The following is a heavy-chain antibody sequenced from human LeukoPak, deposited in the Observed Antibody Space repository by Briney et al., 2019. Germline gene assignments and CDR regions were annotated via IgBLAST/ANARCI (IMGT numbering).Heavy chain of an antibody. CDR2: IYGSGNT. V-gene: IGHV4-59*01. CDR3: ARERTCCGLDY. J-gene: IGHJ4*02. D-gene: IGHD5-12*01. CDR1: GASISSWY. Sequence: SETLSLTCTVSGASISSWYWSWIRQPPGKGLEWIGYIYGSGNTNYNPSLKSRITMSIDTSKNQFSLELTSVTAADTAVYYCARERTCCGLDYWGQGTLVTVSS.